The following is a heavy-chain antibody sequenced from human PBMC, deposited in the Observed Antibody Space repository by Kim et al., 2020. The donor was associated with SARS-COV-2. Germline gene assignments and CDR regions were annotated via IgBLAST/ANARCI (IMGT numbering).Heavy chain of an antibody. Sequence: SVKGRFTISRDNSKNTLYLQMNSLRAEDTAVYYCARDRLRYSSSQYYFDYWGQGTLVTVSS. CDR3: ARDRLRYSSSQYYFDY. V-gene: IGHV3-30*01. J-gene: IGHJ4*02. D-gene: IGHD6-13*01.